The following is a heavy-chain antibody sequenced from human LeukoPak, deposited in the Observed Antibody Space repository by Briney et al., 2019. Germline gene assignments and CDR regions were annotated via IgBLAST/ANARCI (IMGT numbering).Heavy chain of an antibody. D-gene: IGHD2-15*01. CDR3: ARGADGVSSNSRGWFDP. V-gene: IGHV3-21*01. CDR2: ISTSSSYI. J-gene: IGHJ5*02. Sequence: GGSLRLSCAASGFTFSSYTMNWVRQAPGKGLEWVSSISTSSSYIYYADSVRGRFTISRDNAKNSLYLQMNSLRAEDTAVYSCARGADGVSSNSRGWFDPWGQGTLVTVSS. CDR1: GFTFSSYT.